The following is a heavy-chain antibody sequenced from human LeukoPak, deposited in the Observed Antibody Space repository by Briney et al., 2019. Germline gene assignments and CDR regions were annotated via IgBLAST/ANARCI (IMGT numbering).Heavy chain of an antibody. CDR1: GYTFTSYY. Sequence: ASVKVSCKASGYTFTSYYMHWVRQAPGQGLEWMGIINPSGGSTSYAQKFQGRVTMTRDTSTSTVYMELSSLRSEDTAVYYCARISSSNWYNERGAFDVWGQGTMVTVSS. CDR3: ARISSSNWYNERGAFDV. CDR2: INPSGGST. J-gene: IGHJ3*01. V-gene: IGHV1-46*01. D-gene: IGHD6-13*01.